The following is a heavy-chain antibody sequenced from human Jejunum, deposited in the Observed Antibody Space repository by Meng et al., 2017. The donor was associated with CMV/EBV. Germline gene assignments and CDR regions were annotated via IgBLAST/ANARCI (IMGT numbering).Heavy chain of an antibody. V-gene: IGHV4-39*07. D-gene: IGHD3-3*01. Sequence: VSGGSISSSGYYWAWIRQPPGKGLEWVGSIHYSGSTYYNPSLKSRVTISLDTSKNQFSLKLNSVTAADTAVYYCARVFGPRYFDYWGQGTLVTVSS. CDR1: GGSISSSGYY. CDR3: ARVFGPRYFDY. CDR2: IHYSGST. J-gene: IGHJ4*02.